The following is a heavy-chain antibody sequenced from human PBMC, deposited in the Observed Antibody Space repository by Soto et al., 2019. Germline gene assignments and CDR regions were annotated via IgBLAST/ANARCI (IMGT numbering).Heavy chain of an antibody. CDR3: ARGRDDYGDYVGRFDY. CDR2: IYYSGST. CDR1: GGSISSSSYY. Sequence: QLQLQESGPGLVKPSETLSLTCTVSGGSISSSSYYWGWIRQPPGKGLEWIGSIYYSGSTYYNPSLKSRVTISVDTSKNQFSLKLSSVTAADTAVYYCARGRDDYGDYVGRFDYWGQGTLVTVSS. D-gene: IGHD4-17*01. V-gene: IGHV4-39*01. J-gene: IGHJ4*02.